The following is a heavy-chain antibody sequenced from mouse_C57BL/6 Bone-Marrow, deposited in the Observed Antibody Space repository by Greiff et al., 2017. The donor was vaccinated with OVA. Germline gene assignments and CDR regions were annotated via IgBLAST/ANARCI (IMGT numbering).Heavy chain of an antibody. D-gene: IGHD1-1*01. CDR3: ARPITTVVAPYYAMDY. Sequence: EVKLVESGGDLVKPGGSLKLSCAASGFTFSSYGMSWVRQTPDKRLEWVATISSGGSYTYYPDSLKGRFTISRDNAKNTLYLQMSSLKSEDTAMYYCARPITTVVAPYYAMDYWGQGTSVTVSS. J-gene: IGHJ4*01. CDR2: ISSGGSYT. V-gene: IGHV5-6*01. CDR1: GFTFSSYG.